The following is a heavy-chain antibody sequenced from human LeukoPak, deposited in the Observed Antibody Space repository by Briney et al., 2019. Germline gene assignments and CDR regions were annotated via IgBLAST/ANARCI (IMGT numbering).Heavy chain of an antibody. D-gene: IGHD3-22*01. CDR2: IWSDGSNK. V-gene: IGHV3-33*01. CDR1: GFTFSGYG. Sequence: GKSLRLSCATSGFTFSGYGMHRVRQAPGKGLEWVTVIWSDGSNKYYADSVKGRFTISRDNSKNTLYLQMNSLRAEDTAVYYCVRGYYAGRGHHFEYWGQGTLVTVSS. CDR3: VRGYYAGRGHHFEY. J-gene: IGHJ4*02.